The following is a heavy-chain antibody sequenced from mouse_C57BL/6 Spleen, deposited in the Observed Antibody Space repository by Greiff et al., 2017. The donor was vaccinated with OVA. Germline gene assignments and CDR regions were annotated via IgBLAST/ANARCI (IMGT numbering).Heavy chain of an antibody. CDR1: GYTFTDYE. D-gene: IGHD2-2*01. J-gene: IGHJ4*01. CDR2: IDPDTGGT. CDR3: TRSWGWLRGAMDY. V-gene: IGHV1-15*01. Sequence: QVQLKQSGAELVRPGASVTLSCKASGYTFTDYEMHWVKQTPVHGLEWIGAIDPDTGGTAYNQKFKGKAILTADKYSRSAYMELRSLTSADSAVYYCTRSWGWLRGAMDYWGQGTSVTVSS.